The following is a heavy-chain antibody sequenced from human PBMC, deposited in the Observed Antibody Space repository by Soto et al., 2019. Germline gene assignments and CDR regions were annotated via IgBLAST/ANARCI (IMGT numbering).Heavy chain of an antibody. CDR1: GASISSGGYS. J-gene: IGHJ6*02. V-gene: IGHV4-30-2*01. CDR2: IYHSGST. CDR3: ARGYCSSPSCYGMDV. D-gene: IGHD2-2*01. Sequence: PSETLSLTCAVSGASISSGGYSWSWIRQPPGKGLEWIGYIYHSGSTYYNPSLKSRVTISVDRSKNQFSLKLSSVTAADTAVYYCARGYCSSPSCYGMDVWGQGTTVTV.